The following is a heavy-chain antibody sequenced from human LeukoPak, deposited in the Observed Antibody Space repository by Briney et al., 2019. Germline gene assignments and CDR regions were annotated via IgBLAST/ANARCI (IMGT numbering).Heavy chain of an antibody. D-gene: IGHD6-19*01. CDR2: ISYNGSNK. Sequence: GGSLRLSCAASGFTFSSYAMHWVRQAPGKGLEWVAIISYNGSNKYYADSVKGRFTVSRDNSKNTLYLQMNSLRPEDTAVYYCARRRSGWYYFDYWGQGTLVTVSS. CDR3: ARRRSGWYYFDY. J-gene: IGHJ4*02. V-gene: IGHV3-30-3*01. CDR1: GFTFSSYA.